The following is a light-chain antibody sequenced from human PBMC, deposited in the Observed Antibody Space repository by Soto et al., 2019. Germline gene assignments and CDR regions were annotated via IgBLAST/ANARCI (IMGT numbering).Light chain of an antibody. CDR1: KSVLFSSKGNNY. Sequence: DIVMTQPPTSLLFSLAGRATINSKSGKSVLFSSKGNNYLAWNQQKPGQPPRLLIYWASTRESGVPDRFSGSGSGTDFTLTISSLQADDVAVYYCQQYYNTPPTFGQGTKLEIK. V-gene: IGKV4-1*01. CDR2: WAS. J-gene: IGKJ2*01. CDR3: QQYYNTPPT.